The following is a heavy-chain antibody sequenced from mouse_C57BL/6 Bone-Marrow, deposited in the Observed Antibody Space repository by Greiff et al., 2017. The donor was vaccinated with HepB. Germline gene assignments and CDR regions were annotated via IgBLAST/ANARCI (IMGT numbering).Heavy chain of an antibody. CDR2: INPYNGGT. CDR3: ARKRRRGYFDY. D-gene: IGHD2-12*01. J-gene: IGHJ2*01. Sequence: VQLQQSGPVLVKPGASVKMSCKASGYTFTDYYMNWVKQSHGKSLEWIGVINPYNGGTSYNQKFKGKATLTVDKSSSTAYMELNSLTSEDSAVYYCARKRRRGYFDYWGQGTTLTVSS. V-gene: IGHV1-19*01. CDR1: GYTFTDYY.